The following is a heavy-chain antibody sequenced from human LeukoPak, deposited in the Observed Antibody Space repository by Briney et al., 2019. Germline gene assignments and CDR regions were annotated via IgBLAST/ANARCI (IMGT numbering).Heavy chain of an antibody. CDR2: IDPSDSYT. CDR3: ARIRGGDGWFDP. V-gene: IGHV5-10-1*01. CDR1: GYSFTTYW. D-gene: IGHD2-21*01. J-gene: IGHJ5*02. Sequence: GESLKISCKGSGYSFTTYWISWVRQMPGKGLECMGRIDPSDSYTNYSPSFQGHVTISADRSISPAYLQWRSLKASDTAVYYCARIRGGDGWFDPWGQGTLVTVSS.